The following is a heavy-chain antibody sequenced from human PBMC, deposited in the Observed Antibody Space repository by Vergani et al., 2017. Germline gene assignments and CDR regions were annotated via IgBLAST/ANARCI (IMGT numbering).Heavy chain of an antibody. CDR1: GGSISSGSYY. V-gene: IGHV4-61*02. CDR2: IYTSGST. J-gene: IGHJ4*02. Sequence: QVQLQESGPGLVKPSQTLSITCTVSGGSISSGSYYWSWIRQPAGKGLEWIGRIYTSGSTNYNPSLKSRVTISVDTSKNQFSLKLSSVTAADTAVYYCARTGYCSGGSCYFLDYWGQGTLVTVSS. D-gene: IGHD2-15*01. CDR3: ARTGYCSGGSCYFLDY.